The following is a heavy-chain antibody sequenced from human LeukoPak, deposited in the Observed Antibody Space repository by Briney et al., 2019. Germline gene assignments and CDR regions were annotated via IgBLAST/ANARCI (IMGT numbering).Heavy chain of an antibody. D-gene: IGHD3-10*01. CDR3: AREGRGAFDY. J-gene: IGHJ4*02. CDR2: ISGSGGST. V-gene: IGHV3-23*01. CDR1: GFTFSSYA. Sequence: PGGSLRLSCAASGFTFSSYAMSWVRQAPGKGLEWVSAISGSGGSTYYADSVKGRFTISRDNAKNSLYLQMNSLRAEDTALYYCAREGRGAFDYWGQGTLVTVSS.